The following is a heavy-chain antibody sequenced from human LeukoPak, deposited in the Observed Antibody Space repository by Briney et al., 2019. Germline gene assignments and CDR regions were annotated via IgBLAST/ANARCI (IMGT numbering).Heavy chain of an antibody. CDR1: GFTVSSNY. CDR2: IDSGGNT. Sequence: PGGSLRLSCAASGFTVSSNYMSWGRQAPGKGLEWVSTIDSGGNTYYADSVKGRFTISRDNSKNTLYLQMNSLRAEDTAVYYFARVGYCSGGSCPWYFDLWGRGTLVTVSS. V-gene: IGHV3-53*01. D-gene: IGHD2-15*01. J-gene: IGHJ2*01. CDR3: ARVGYCSGGSCPWYFDL.